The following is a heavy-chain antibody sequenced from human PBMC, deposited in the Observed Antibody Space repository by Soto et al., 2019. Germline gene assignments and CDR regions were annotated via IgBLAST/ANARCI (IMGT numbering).Heavy chain of an antibody. CDR3: ASWDYDVLTGYSYDD. Sequence: QVQLVQSGAEVKKHGSSVKVSCKASGGTFNNYGMGWVRQAPGQGLEWMGGIIPMTRRTNYAQKFQARVTVTADASRTTAYMELIGLRSEDTAVYYCASWDYDVLTGYSYDDWGQGTIVTVSS. J-gene: IGHJ4*02. CDR2: IIPMTRRT. D-gene: IGHD3-9*01. CDR1: GGTFNNYG. V-gene: IGHV1-69*01.